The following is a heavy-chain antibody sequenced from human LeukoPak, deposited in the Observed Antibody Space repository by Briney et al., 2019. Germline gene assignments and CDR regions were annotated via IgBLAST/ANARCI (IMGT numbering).Heavy chain of an antibody. CDR1: GYTFTGYY. V-gene: IGHV1-2*06. J-gene: IGHJ4*02. D-gene: IGHD3-9*01. CDR2: INPNSGGT. CDR3: ARGDSYYDILTTPFDY. Sequence: ASVKVSCKASGYTFTGYYMHWVRQAPGQGLEWMGRINPNSGGTNYAQKFQGRVTMTRDTSISTAYMELSRLRSDDTAVYYCARGDSYYDILTTPFDYWGQGTLVTVSS.